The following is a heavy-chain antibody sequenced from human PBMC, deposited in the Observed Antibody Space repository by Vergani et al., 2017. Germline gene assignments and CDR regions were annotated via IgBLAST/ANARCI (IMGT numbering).Heavy chain of an antibody. D-gene: IGHD1-26*01. Sequence: QVQLVQSGAEVKKPGASVKVSCKASGGTFSSYAISWVRQAPGQGLEWMGGIIPIFGTANYAQKFQGRVTMTRNTSISTAYMELSSLRSEDTAVYYCARTTKPRSGSYLVYWGQGTLVTVSS. V-gene: IGHV1-69*05. J-gene: IGHJ4*02. CDR2: IIPIFGTA. CDR1: GGTFSSYA. CDR3: ARTTKPRSGSYLVY.